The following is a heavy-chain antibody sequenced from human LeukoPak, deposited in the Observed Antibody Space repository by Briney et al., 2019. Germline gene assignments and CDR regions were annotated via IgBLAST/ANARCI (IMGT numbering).Heavy chain of an antibody. CDR1: GGSISSYY. J-gene: IGHJ6*02. Sequence: SETLSLTCTVSGGSISSYYWSWIRQPPGKGLEWIGYIYYSGSTNYNPSLKSRVTISLETSKNQFPLKLRSVTAADTDVYYCARAPNEWIHYCFGMDVWRQATTVTVSS. V-gene: IGHV4-59*01. D-gene: IGHD5-18*01. CDR3: ARAPNEWIHYCFGMDV. CDR2: IYYSGST.